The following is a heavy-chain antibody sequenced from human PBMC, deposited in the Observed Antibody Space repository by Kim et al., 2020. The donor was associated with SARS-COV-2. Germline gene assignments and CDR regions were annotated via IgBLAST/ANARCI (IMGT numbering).Heavy chain of an antibody. CDR1: GFTFSSYG. CDR2: IWYDGSNK. CDR3: ARGPPLGGVIVD. D-gene: IGHD3-16*02. V-gene: IGHV3-33*01. Sequence: GGSLRLSCAASGFTFSSYGMHWVRQAPGKGLEWVAVIWYDGSNKYYADSVKGRFTISRDNSKNTLYLQMNSLRAEDTAVYYCARGPPLGGVIVDWGQGTLVTVSS. J-gene: IGHJ4*02.